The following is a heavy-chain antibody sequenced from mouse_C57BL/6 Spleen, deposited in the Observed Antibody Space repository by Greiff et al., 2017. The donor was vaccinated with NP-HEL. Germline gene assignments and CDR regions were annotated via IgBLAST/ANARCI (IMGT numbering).Heavy chain of an antibody. CDR2: IYPSDSET. CDR1: GYTFTSYW. J-gene: IGHJ2*01. V-gene: IGHV1-61*01. Sequence: QVQLQQPGAELVRPGSSVKLSCKASGYTFTSYWMAWVQQRPGQGLEWIGNIYPSDSETHYNQKFKDQATLTVDKSSSTAYMQLSRLTSEDSAVYYCARCDYVDDYWGQGTTLTVSS. D-gene: IGHD1-1*02. CDR3: ARCDYVDDY.